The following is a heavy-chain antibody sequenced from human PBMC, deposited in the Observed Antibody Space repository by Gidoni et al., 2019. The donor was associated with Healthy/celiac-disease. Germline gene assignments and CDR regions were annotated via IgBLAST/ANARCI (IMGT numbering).Heavy chain of an antibody. D-gene: IGHD6-6*01. CDR1: VGSISCSCSS. Sequence: HLQLPLSGSGLAKPTETLSLTCTVSVGSISCSCSSWGWIRQPPGKGLGWIGGIYYNGSTYYNPSLKGRITIAVDTSKNQFSLKLSCVNAADTAVYYCARAMIAARDAFDIWGQGTMVTVSS. V-gene: IGHV4-39*07. CDR2: IYYNGST. CDR3: ARAMIAARDAFDI. J-gene: IGHJ3*02.